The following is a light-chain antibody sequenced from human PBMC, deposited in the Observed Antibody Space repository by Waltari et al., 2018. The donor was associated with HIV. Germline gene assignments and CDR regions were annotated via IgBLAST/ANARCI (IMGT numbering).Light chain of an antibody. CDR3: QQVNGYPLT. CDR2: ATS. V-gene: IGKV1-9*01. Sequence: DIQLTQSPSFLSASIGDRVTITCRASQNIYSYLVWYQQKPGRAPQLLIYATSTLQSGVPSRFSGSGSGTEFALTITNLQPDDFATYYCQQVNGYPLTFGGGTKVEIK. CDR1: QNIYSY. J-gene: IGKJ4*01.